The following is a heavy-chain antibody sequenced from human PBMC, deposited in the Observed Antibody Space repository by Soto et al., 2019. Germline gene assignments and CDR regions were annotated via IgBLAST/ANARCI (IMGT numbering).Heavy chain of an antibody. D-gene: IGHD5-12*01. CDR2: IYSGGST. CDR3: ARDGDSGYDYHYYYMDV. Sequence: GGSLRLSCAASGFTVSSNYMSWVRQAPGKGLEWVSVIYSGGSTYYVDSVKGRFTISRDNSKNTLYLQMNSLRAEDTAVYYCARDGDSGYDYHYYYMDVWGKGTTVTVSS. V-gene: IGHV3-53*01. J-gene: IGHJ6*03. CDR1: GFTVSSNY.